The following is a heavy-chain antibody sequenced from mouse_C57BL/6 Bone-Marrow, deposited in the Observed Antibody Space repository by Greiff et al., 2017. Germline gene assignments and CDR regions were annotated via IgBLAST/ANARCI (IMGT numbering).Heavy chain of an antibody. J-gene: IGHJ3*01. CDR1: GFNIKDYY. D-gene: IGHD1-3*01. CDR2: IDPEDGET. V-gene: IGHV14-2*01. Sequence: VHVKQSGAELVKPGASVKLSCTASGFNIKDYYMHWVKQRTEQGLEWIGRIDPEDGETKYAPTFQGKATITADTSSNTSYLQLSSLTSEDTAVYYCARGSVPFSYWGQGTLVTVSA. CDR3: ARGSVPFSY.